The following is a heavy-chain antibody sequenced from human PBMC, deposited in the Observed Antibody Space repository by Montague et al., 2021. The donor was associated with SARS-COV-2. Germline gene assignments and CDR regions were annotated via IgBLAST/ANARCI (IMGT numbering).Heavy chain of an antibody. CDR2: ISSSGTIT. Sequence: SLRLSCAASGFTFTNYAMNWVRQAPGKGLEWVSFISSSGTITYYADSVRGRFTISRDNAKNSLSLHMNSLRDEDTAVYYCVRDPRGDGDYFYDYWGQGTLVTVSS. CDR3: VRDPRGDGDYFYDY. CDR1: GFTFTNYA. V-gene: IGHV3-48*02. D-gene: IGHD4-17*01. J-gene: IGHJ4*02.